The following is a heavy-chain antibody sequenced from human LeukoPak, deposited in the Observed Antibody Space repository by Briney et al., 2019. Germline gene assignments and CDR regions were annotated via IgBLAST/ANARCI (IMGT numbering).Heavy chain of an antibody. D-gene: IGHD3-22*01. CDR1: GGSVSSGSYY. CDR2: IYYSGST. J-gene: IGHJ4*02. CDR3: ARDSSGYYLFDY. Sequence: TSETLSLTCTVSGGSVSSGSYYWSWIRQPPGKGLEWIGYIYYSGSTNYNPSLKSRVTISVDTSKNQFSLKLSSVTAADTAVYYCARDSSGYYLFDYWGQGTLVTVSS. V-gene: IGHV4-61*01.